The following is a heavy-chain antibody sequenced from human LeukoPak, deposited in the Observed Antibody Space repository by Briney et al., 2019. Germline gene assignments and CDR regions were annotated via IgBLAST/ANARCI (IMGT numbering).Heavy chain of an antibody. CDR3: ARSQGFGDFDY. J-gene: IGHJ4*02. D-gene: IGHD3-3*01. CDR1: GFTFSDYY. Sequence: GGSLRLSCAASGFTFSDYYMSWIRQAPGKGLEWVSYISSSSSYTNYADSVKGRFTISRDNAKNSLYLQMNSLRAEDTAVYYCARSQGFGDFDYWGQGTLVTVSS. V-gene: IGHV3-11*03. CDR2: ISSSSSYT.